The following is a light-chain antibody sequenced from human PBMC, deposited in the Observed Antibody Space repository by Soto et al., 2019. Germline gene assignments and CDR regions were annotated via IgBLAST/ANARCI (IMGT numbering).Light chain of an antibody. CDR3: SSYTSSRSYV. CDR2: SSN. CDR1: NSNIGSNT. Sequence: QSVLTQPPSASGTPGQRVTISCSGSNSNIGSNTVNWYQQFPGAAPKLLVYSSNLRPSGVPDRFSGSKSGTSASLAISGLQSEDESDYYCSSYTSSRSYVFGTGTKLTVL. J-gene: IGLJ1*01. V-gene: IGLV1-44*01.